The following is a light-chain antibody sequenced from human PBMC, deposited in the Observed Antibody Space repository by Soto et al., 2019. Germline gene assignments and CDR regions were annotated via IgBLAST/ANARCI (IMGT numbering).Light chain of an antibody. CDR3: CSYAGSSTYG. Sequence: QSVLTQPASLSGSPGQSITISCTGTSSDVGSYNLVSWYQQHPGKAPKLMIYEVSKRPSGVSNRFSGSKSGNTASLTISGLQAEDEADYYCCSYAGSSTYGFGTGTKVTVL. V-gene: IGLV2-23*02. CDR2: EVS. J-gene: IGLJ1*01. CDR1: SSDVGSYNL.